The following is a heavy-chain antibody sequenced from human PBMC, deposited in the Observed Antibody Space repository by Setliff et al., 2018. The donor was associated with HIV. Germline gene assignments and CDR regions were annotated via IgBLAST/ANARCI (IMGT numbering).Heavy chain of an antibody. CDR3: VRGAQSPPHYSYYYMDV. J-gene: IGHJ6*03. Sequence: SVKVSCKASRSTFNSHTINWVRQAPGQGLDWMGRIIPILGVANYAQRFQGKVTITADKSTSTAYMELTSLRFDDTAMYYCVRGAQSPPHYSYYYMDVWGEGTMVTVFS. D-gene: IGHD1-26*01. CDR2: IIPILGVA. V-gene: IGHV1-69*02. CDR1: RSTFNSHT.